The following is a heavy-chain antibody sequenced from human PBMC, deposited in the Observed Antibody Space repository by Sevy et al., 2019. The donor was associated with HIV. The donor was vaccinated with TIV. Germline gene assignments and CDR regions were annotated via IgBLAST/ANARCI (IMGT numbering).Heavy chain of an antibody. CDR3: ARKGFDWNDFDY. CDR1: GFTFSDYY. CDR2: ISSSGSAI. Sequence: GGSLRLSCAASGFTFSDYYMTWIRQAPGKGLEWVSYISSSGSAIFYADSVKGRFTISRDNAKKSVYLQMSSLRAEDTAVYYWARKGFDWNDFDYWGQGILVTVSS. J-gene: IGHJ4*02. D-gene: IGHD1-1*01. V-gene: IGHV3-11*01.